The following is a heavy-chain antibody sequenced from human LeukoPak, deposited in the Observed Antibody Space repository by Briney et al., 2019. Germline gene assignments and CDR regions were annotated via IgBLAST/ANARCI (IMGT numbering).Heavy chain of an antibody. V-gene: IGHV3-30*03. Sequence: AKSLRLSCAASGFTFDTYGMHWVRQAPGKGLEWVAVISYDGNNENYVDSVKGRFTISRDNSKNTLYLQMNSLRAEDTAVYYCATRSIYYYYFDYWGQGTLVTVSP. J-gene: IGHJ4*02. D-gene: IGHD3-22*01. CDR3: ATRSIYYYYFDY. CDR1: GFTFDTYG. CDR2: ISYDGNNE.